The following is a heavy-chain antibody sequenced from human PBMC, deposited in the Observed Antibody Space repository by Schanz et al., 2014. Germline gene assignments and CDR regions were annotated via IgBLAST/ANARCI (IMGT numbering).Heavy chain of an antibody. Sequence: EVQLVESGGGLVQPGGSLRLSCAASGFTFSSYAMSWVRQAPGKGLEWVSSISSSSSYIYYADSVKGRFTISRDNSKNTLYLQMNSLRAEDTAVYYCAKDPSHGDYDYYFDYWGQGTLVTVSS. D-gene: IGHD3-22*01. J-gene: IGHJ4*02. CDR2: ISSSSSYI. CDR3: AKDPSHGDYDYYFDY. V-gene: IGHV3-21*04. CDR1: GFTFSSYA.